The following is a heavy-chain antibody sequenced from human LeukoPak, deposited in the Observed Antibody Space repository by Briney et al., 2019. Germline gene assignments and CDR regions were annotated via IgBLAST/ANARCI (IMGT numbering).Heavy chain of an antibody. D-gene: IGHD3-10*01. V-gene: IGHV1-8*03. CDR3: ARGRITMVRRTHWFDP. J-gene: IGHJ5*02. CDR2: INPNSGNT. Sequence: ASVKVSCKASGYTFTGYYMHWVRQAPGQGLEWMGWINPNSGNTGYAQKFQGRVTITRNTSISTAYMELSSLRSEDTAVYYCARGRITMVRRTHWFDPWGQGTLVTVSS. CDR1: GYTFTGYY.